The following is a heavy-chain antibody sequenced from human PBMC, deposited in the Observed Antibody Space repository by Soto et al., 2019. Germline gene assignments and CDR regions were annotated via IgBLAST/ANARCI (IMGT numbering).Heavy chain of an antibody. CDR2: ISGSGGST. CDR1: GFTFSSYA. V-gene: IGHV3-23*01. D-gene: IGHD3-10*01. J-gene: IGHJ4*02. CDR3: AKVSAKGMGYGSGSPRGGSYYFDY. Sequence: EVQLLESGGGLVQPGGSLRLSCAASGFTFSSYAMSWVRQAPGKGLEWVSAISGSGGSTYYADSVKGRFTISRDNSKNTLYLQMNSLRAEDTAVYYCAKVSAKGMGYGSGSPRGGSYYFDYWGQGTLVTVSS.